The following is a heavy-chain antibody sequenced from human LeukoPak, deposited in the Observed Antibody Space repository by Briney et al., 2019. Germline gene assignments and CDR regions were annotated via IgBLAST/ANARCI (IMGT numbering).Heavy chain of an antibody. CDR1: GGSISSGGYS. CDR2: IYNSGTT. CDR3: AREGSRRLYMDV. D-gene: IGHD1-26*01. V-gene: IGHV4-30-4*07. Sequence: SETLSLTCVVSGGSISSGGYSWNWIRQPPGKGLEWIGYIYNSGTTSYNPSLKSRVTMSVDTSKNQFSLKLSSVTAADTAVYSCAREGSRRLYMDVWGKGTTVTVSS. J-gene: IGHJ6*03.